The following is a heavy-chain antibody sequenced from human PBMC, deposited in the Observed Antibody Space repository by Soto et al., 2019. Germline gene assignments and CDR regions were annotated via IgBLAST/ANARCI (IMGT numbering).Heavy chain of an antibody. CDR3: AREYYYTMDV. V-gene: IGHV3-9*01. Sequence: GGSLRLSCAASGFSFDDYAMHWFRQGPGKGLEWVSGISWNSGSIDYADSVKGRFTISRDNAKNSLYLQMDSLRADDTAVYYCAREYYYTMDVWGQGTMVTVSS. J-gene: IGHJ6*02. CDR2: ISWNSGSI. CDR1: GFSFDDYA.